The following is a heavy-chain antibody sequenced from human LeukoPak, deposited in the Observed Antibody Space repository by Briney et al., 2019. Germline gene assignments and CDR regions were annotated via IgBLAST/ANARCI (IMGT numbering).Heavy chain of an antibody. CDR3: ASALGDRIDP. CDR2: IYYSGST. J-gene: IGHJ5*02. CDR1: GESISGFY. Sequence: SETLSLTCTVSGESISGFYWNWIRQPPGKGLEWIGYIYYSGSTNYNPSLESRVTISIDTSKNQFSLKLSSVTAADTAVYYCASALGDRIDPWGQGTLVTVSS. V-gene: IGHV4-59*08. D-gene: IGHD3-16*01.